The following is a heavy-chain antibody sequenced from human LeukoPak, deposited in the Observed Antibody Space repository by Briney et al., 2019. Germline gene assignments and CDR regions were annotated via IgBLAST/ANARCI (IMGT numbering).Heavy chain of an antibody. V-gene: IGHV1-2*02. CDR1: GYTFTGYY. Sequence: GASVKVSRKASGYTFTGYYMLWVRQAPGQGLEWMGWINPNSGGTNYAQKFQGRVTMTRDTSISTAYMELSRLRSDDTAVYYCARSSGGYSSSEDYWGQGTLVTVSS. CDR3: ARSSGGYSSSEDY. D-gene: IGHD6-13*01. CDR2: INPNSGGT. J-gene: IGHJ4*02.